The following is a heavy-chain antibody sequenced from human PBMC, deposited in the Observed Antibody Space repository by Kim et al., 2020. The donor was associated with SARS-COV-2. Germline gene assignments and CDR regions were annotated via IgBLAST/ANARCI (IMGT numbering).Heavy chain of an antibody. J-gene: IGHJ6*02. V-gene: IGHV3-33*01. CDR3: ARDGGVYYYYGMDV. CDR2: IWYDGSNK. Sequence: GGSLRLSCAASGFTFSSYGTHWVRQAPGKGLEWVAVIWYDGSNKYYADSVKGRFTISRDNSKNTLYLQMNSLRAEDTAVYYCARDGGVYYYYGMDVWGQGTTVTVSS. CDR1: GFTFSSYG. D-gene: IGHD3-16*01.